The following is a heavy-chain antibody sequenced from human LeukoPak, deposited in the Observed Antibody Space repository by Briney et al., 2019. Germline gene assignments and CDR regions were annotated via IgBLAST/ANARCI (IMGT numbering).Heavy chain of an antibody. Sequence: SGGSLRLSCAASGFTFSNCEMNWVLQPPGKRLEWVSYISSGGSTIFYADSVKGRFTISRDNAKNSLYLQMDSLRAEDTAVYYCARDLKQGGQNYYYGMDVWGQGTTVTVSS. V-gene: IGHV3-48*03. J-gene: IGHJ6*02. D-gene: IGHD3-16*01. CDR1: GFTFSNCE. CDR3: ARDLKQGGQNYYYGMDV. CDR2: ISSGGSTI.